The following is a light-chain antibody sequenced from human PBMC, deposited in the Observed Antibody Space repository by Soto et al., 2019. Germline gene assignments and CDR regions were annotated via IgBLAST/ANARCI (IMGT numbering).Light chain of an antibody. J-gene: IGKJ1*01. CDR1: QSVSSN. Sequence: EIVLTQSPGTLSLSPGERSTLSCSSSQSVSSNLAWYQQNPGQAPRLLIYGASTRATGIPARFSGSGSGTDFTLTISSLQSEDFAVYYGQQYNNWPPWTFGQGTKVDIK. V-gene: IGKV3-15*01. CDR2: GAS. CDR3: QQYNNWPPWT.